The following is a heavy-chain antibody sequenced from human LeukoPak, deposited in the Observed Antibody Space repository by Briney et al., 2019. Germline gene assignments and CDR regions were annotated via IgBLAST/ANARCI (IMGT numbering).Heavy chain of an antibody. CDR1: GYTFTNYY. CDR3: ARGMVATIYYFDY. V-gene: IGHV1-46*01. Sequence: AAVKVSCKASGYTFTNYYMHWLRQAPGQGLEWMGIINFSGRSSSYAQKFQGRVTMTRDTSTSTVYMELSSLRSEDTAVYYCARGMVATIYYFDYWGQGTLVTASS. J-gene: IGHJ4*02. CDR2: INFSGRSS. D-gene: IGHD4/OR15-4a*01.